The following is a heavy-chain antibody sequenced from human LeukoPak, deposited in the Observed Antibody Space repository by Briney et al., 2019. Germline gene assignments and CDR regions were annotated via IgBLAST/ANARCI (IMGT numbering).Heavy chain of an antibody. CDR3: ARDSGPKSGFDI. Sequence: TGGSLRLSCAASGFIFSSYGMHWVRQAPGKGLEWVAFIRYDGSNKYYADSVRGRFTISRDNSKNTLYLQMNSLRAEDTAVYYCARDSGPKSGFDIWGQGTMVTVSS. CDR2: IRYDGSNK. CDR1: GFIFSSYG. V-gene: IGHV3-30*02. J-gene: IGHJ3*02.